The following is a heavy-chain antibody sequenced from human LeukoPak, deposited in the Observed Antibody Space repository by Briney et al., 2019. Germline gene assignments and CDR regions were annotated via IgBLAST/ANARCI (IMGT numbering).Heavy chain of an antibody. D-gene: IGHD6-13*01. CDR1: GFTFSSYG. J-gene: IGHJ1*01. CDR3: ARDFGYSSSWYPSAEYFQH. V-gene: IGHV3-33*01. Sequence: GGSPRLSCAASGFTFSSYGMHWVRQAPGKGLEWVAVIWYDGSNKYYADSVKGRFTISRDNSKNTLYLQMNSLRAEDTAVYYCARDFGYSSSWYPSAEYFQHWGQGTLVTVSS. CDR2: IWYDGSNK.